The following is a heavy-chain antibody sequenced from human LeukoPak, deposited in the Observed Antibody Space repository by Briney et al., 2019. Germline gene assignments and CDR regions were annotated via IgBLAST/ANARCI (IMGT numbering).Heavy chain of an antibody. CDR3: ARGGLYGYDVFDY. Sequence: PGGSLRLSCAASGFTFSTYWMTWVRQAPGKGLEWVANIKGDGSKTNYVDSVTGRFTISRDNARNSLYLQMNSLRVEDTAVYHCARGGLYGYDVFDYWGQGTLVTVSS. J-gene: IGHJ4*02. CDR1: GFTFSTYW. CDR2: IKGDGSKT. V-gene: IGHV3-7*02. D-gene: IGHD3-10*01.